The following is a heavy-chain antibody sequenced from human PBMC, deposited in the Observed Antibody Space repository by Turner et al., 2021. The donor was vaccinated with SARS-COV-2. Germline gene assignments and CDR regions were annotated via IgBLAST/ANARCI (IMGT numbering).Heavy chain of an antibody. CDR3: AKGEGYGSGAFDI. Sequence: EVQLLESGGGLVQPGGSLRLSCAASEFTFSSYAMSWVSQAPGKGLEWVSAIRGSGVRTYYADSGKGRFTISRDNSKNTLYLQMNSLRAEDTAVYYCAKGEGYGSGAFDIWGQGKMVTVSS. D-gene: IGHD3-10*01. CDR1: EFTFSSYA. J-gene: IGHJ3*02. V-gene: IGHV3-23*01. CDR2: IRGSGVRT.